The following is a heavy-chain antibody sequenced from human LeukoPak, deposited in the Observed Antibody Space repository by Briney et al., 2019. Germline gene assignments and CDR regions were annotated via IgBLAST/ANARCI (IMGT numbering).Heavy chain of an antibody. Sequence: ASVKVSCKASGYTFTSYGISWVRQAPGQGLEWMGWISAYNGNTNYAQKLQGRVTMTTDTSTSTAYMELRSLRSDDTAVYYCASAALRWYGGPLDYWGQGTLVTVSS. J-gene: IGHJ4*02. D-gene: IGHD4-23*01. CDR1: GYTFTSYG. V-gene: IGHV1-18*01. CDR3: ASAALRWYGGPLDY. CDR2: ISAYNGNT.